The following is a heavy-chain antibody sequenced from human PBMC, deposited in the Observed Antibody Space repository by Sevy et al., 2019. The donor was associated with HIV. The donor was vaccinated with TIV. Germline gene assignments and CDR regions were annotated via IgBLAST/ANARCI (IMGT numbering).Heavy chain of an antibody. D-gene: IGHD6-13*01. J-gene: IGHJ4*02. CDR1: GFTFSSYA. Sequence: GGSLRLSCAASGFTFSSYAMSWVRQAPGMGLEWVSAISGSGGSTYYADSVKGRFTISRDNSKNTLDLQMNSLRAEDTAVYYCADLIAAAGRIENYFDYGGQRTLVTVSS. CDR3: ADLIAAAGRIENYFDY. V-gene: IGHV3-23*01. CDR2: ISGSGGST.